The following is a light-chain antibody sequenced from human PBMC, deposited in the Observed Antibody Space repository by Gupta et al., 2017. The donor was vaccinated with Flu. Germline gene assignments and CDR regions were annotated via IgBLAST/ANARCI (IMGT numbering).Light chain of an antibody. CDR2: EVN. V-gene: IGLV2-14*01. CDR1: GSDVNY. CDR3: GSFTTGTSSL. J-gene: IGLJ1*01. Sequence: QSVLTQPASVSGSPGQSITISCTGSGSDVNYVSWYQQHPGKAPKLVIYEVNNRPSGVSDRFSGPKSGDTASLTVSGLQAEDEADYYCGSFTTGTSSLFGTGTKLTVL.